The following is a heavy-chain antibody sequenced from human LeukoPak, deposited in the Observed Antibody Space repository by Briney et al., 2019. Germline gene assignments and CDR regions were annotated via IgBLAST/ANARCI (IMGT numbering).Heavy chain of an antibody. CDR2: ISGSDGST. D-gene: IGHD3-10*01. V-gene: IGHV3-23*01. Sequence: GGSLRLSCAASGFTFSNYAMSWVRQAPGKGLEWVSAISGSDGSTNYADSVKGRFTISRDNSKNTLYLQMNSLRAEDTAVYYCAKSNGYGLVDIWGQGPMVTVSS. J-gene: IGHJ3*02. CDR3: AKSNGYGLVDI. CDR1: GFTFSNYA.